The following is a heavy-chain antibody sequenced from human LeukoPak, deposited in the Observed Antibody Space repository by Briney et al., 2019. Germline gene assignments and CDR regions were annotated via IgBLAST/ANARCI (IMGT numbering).Heavy chain of an antibody. CDR2: IKQAGSEK. CDR3: ARDPLDY. J-gene: IGHJ4*02. V-gene: IGHV3-7*01. CDR1: GFPFSSYW. Sequence: GGSLRLSCVASGFPFSSYWMSWVRQAPGKGLEWVANIKQAGSEKYYVDSVKGRFTISRDNAKNSLYLQMNSLRAEDTAVYYCARDPLDYWGQGTLVTVSS.